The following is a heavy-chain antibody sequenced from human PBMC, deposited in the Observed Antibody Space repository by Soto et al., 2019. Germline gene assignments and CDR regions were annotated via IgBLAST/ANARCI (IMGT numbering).Heavy chain of an antibody. CDR1: GFTFSSYA. J-gene: IGHJ6*02. Sequence: HPGGSLRLSCAASGFTFSSYAMSWVRQAPGKGLEWVSAISGGGGSTYYADSVKGRVTISRDNSKNTLYLQMNSLSAEDTAVYYCAKVSLGATTITDYYYYGLDVWGQGTTVTVSS. CDR3: AKVSLGATTITDYYYYGLDV. D-gene: IGHD1-26*01. V-gene: IGHV3-23*01. CDR2: ISGGGGST.